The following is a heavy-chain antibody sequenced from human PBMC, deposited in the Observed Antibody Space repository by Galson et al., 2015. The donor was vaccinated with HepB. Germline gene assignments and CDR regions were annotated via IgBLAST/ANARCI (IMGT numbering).Heavy chain of an antibody. Sequence: SVKVSCKASGGSFSIYAISWVRQAPGQGLEWMGGVIPMFGTAHYAQKFQGRVTITADDSTSTAYMELSSLRSEDTAVYYCARDRRMTYDVFDIWGQGTTVTVSS. CDR2: VIPMFGTA. CDR3: ARDRRMTYDVFDI. D-gene: IGHD2-15*01. J-gene: IGHJ3*02. V-gene: IGHV1-69*13. CDR1: GGSFSIYA.